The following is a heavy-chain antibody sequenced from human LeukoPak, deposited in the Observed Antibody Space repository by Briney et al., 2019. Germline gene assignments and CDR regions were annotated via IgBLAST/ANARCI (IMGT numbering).Heavy chain of an antibody. V-gene: IGHV3-20*04. CDR2: ISWNGGST. J-gene: IGHJ4*02. D-gene: IGHD3-9*01. Sequence: GGSLRLSCAASGFAFDDYGMSWVRQAPGKGLDWVSGISWNGGSTGYTHSVKGRFTISRDNAKNSLYLQMNSLRVEDTALYYCARGGFVTRYFDWLSYHLDYWGQGALVTVSS. CDR3: ARGGFVTRYFDWLSYHLDY. CDR1: GFAFDDYG.